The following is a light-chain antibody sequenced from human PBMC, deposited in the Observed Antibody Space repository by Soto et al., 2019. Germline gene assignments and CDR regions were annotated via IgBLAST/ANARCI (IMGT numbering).Light chain of an antibody. CDR2: NVY. CDR3: NSYTSASTYA. J-gene: IGLJ1*01. Sequence: QSALTQPASVSGSPGQSITIFCTGTSSDIGIYNFVSWYQQHPGKAPKLMIYNVYSRPSRVSSRFSGSKSGNTASLTISWLQAEDEADYYCNSYTSASTYAFGTGTKVTVL. CDR1: SSDIGIYNF. V-gene: IGLV2-14*03.